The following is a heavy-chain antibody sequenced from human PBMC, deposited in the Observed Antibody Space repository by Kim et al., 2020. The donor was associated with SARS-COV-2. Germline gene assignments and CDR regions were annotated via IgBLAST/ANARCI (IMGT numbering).Heavy chain of an antibody. D-gene: IGHD3-3*01. CDR3: AREGRIPRLRFLEWLVDY. CDR1: GYTFTGYY. J-gene: IGHJ4*02. V-gene: IGHV1-2*02. CDR2: INPNSGGT. Sequence: ASVKVSCKASGYTFTGYYMHWVRQAPGQGLEWMGWINPNSGGTNYAQKFQGRVTTTRDTAISTAYMGLNRLRSDDTAVYYCAREGRIPRLRFLEWLVDYWGQGTLVTVSS.